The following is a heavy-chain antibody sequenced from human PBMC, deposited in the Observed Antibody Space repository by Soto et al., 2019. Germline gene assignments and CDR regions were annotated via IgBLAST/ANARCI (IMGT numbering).Heavy chain of an antibody. V-gene: IGHV3-23*01. J-gene: IGHJ4*02. D-gene: IGHD3-10*01. CDR3: AKRGSITIVRGVYYYFDY. Sequence: EVQLLESGGGLVQPGGSLRLSCAASGFTFSSYAMSWVRQAPGKGLEWVSAISGSGGSTYYADSVKGRFTISRDNSKNTLYLQMNSLRAEDTAVYYCAKRGSITIVRGVYYYFDYWGQGTLVTVSS. CDR1: GFTFSSYA. CDR2: ISGSGGST.